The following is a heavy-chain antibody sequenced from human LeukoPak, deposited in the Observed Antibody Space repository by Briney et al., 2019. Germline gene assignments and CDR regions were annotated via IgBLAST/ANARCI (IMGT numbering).Heavy chain of an antibody. CDR2: ISGSGGST. Sequence: HPGGSLRLSCAASGFTFSSYAMSWVRQAPGKGLEWVSAISGSGGSTYYADSVKGRFTISRDNSKNTLYLQMNSLRAEDTAVYYCAKVIVVVVAAEAFDYWGQGTLVTVSS. D-gene: IGHD2-15*01. V-gene: IGHV3-23*01. CDR1: GFTFSSYA. CDR3: AKVIVVVVAAEAFDY. J-gene: IGHJ4*02.